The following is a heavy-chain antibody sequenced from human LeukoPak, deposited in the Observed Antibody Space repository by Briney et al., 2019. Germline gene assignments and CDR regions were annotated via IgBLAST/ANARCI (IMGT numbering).Heavy chain of an antibody. CDR3: AKDQGSYDSSGYNPIDY. CDR2: ISGSGGST. Sequence: GGSLRLSCAASGFTFSSYAMSWVRQAPGKGLEWVSAISGSGGSTYYAGPVKGRFTISRDNSKNTLYLQMDSLRDEDTPVYYCAKDQGSYDSSGYNPIDYWGQGTLVTVSS. D-gene: IGHD3-22*01. CDR1: GFTFSSYA. J-gene: IGHJ4*02. V-gene: IGHV3-23*01.